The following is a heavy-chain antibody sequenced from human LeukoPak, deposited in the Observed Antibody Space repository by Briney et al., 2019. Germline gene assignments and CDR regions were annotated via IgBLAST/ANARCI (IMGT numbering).Heavy chain of an antibody. V-gene: IGHV4-34*01. CDR3: ARNEWQQLSRSWFDP. Sequence: SETLSLTCAVYGGAFSGYYWSWIRQPPGKGLEWIGEINHSGSTDYNPSLKSRVTISVDTSKNQFSLKLSSLTAADTAVYYCARNEWQQLSRSWFDPWGQGTLVTVSS. D-gene: IGHD6-13*01. CDR1: GGAFSGYY. CDR2: INHSGST. J-gene: IGHJ5*02.